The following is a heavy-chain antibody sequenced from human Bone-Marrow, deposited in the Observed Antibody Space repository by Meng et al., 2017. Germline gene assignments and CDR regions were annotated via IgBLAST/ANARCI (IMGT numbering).Heavy chain of an antibody. CDR1: GFTFSSYS. CDR2: ISSSSSYI. CDR3: ARAVAGAFDY. V-gene: IGHV3-21*01. D-gene: IGHD6-19*01. J-gene: IGHJ4*02. Sequence: GESLKISCAASGFTFSSYSMNWVRQAPGKGLEWVSSISSSSSYIYYADSVKGRFTISRDNAKNSLYLQMSSLRAEDTAVYYCARAVAGAFDYWGQGTLVTVSS.